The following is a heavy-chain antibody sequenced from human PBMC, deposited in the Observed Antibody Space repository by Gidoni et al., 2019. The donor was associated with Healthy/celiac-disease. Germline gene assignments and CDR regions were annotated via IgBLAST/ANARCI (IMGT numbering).Heavy chain of an antibody. J-gene: IGHJ4*02. CDR3: ARAYSSGWYYFDY. CDR1: GFTFSSYA. D-gene: IGHD6-19*01. CDR2: ISGSGGST. V-gene: IGHV3-23*01. Sequence: EVQLLESGGGLVQPGGSLRLSCAASGFTFSSYAMSWVRQAPGKGLEWVSAISGSGGSTYSADSVKGRFTISRDNSKNTLYLQMNSLRAEDTAVYYCARAYSSGWYYFDYWGQGTLVTVSS.